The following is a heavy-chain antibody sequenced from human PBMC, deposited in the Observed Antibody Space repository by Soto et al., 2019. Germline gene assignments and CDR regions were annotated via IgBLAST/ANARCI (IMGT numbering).Heavy chain of an antibody. J-gene: IGHJ4*02. CDR3: ARDDRSGSHLPFDY. CDR2: INPNSGGT. Sequence: ASVKVSCKASGYTFTGYYMHWVRQAPGQGLEWMGWINPNSGGTNYAQKFQGWVTMTRDTSISTAYMELSRLRSDDTAVYYCARDDRSGSHLPFDYSGQGTLVTVSS. CDR1: GYTFTGYY. D-gene: IGHD3-22*01. V-gene: IGHV1-2*04.